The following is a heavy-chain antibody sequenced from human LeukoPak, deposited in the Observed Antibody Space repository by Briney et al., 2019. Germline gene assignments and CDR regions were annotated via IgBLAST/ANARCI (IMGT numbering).Heavy chain of an antibody. J-gene: IGHJ4*02. CDR3: ARDRSGYDPYYFDY. CDR2: IYHSGST. V-gene: IGHV4-38-2*02. D-gene: IGHD5-12*01. Sequence: ASETLSLTCAVSGYSISSGYYWGWIRQPPGKGLEWIGSIYHSGSTYYNPSLKSRVTISVDTSKNQFSLRLSSVTAADTAVYYCARDRSGYDPYYFDYWGQGTLSPPPQ. CDR1: GYSISSGYY.